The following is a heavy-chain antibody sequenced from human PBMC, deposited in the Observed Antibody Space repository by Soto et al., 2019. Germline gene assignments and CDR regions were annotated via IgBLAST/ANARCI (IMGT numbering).Heavy chain of an antibody. CDR3: ARDLLAVAGTIDF. V-gene: IGHV1-18*01. CDR2: ISPYYGKA. J-gene: IGHJ4*02. CDR1: GYTFRSYG. Sequence: QVQLLQSGPEVRRPGTSVKVACKPSGYTFRSYGISWVRQAPGQGLEWMGWISPYYGKANYAQNVQDRLAMTTDTSTSTAFMELRTLRYNDTAIYYCARDLLAVAGTIDFWGQGTLITVSS. D-gene: IGHD6-19*01.